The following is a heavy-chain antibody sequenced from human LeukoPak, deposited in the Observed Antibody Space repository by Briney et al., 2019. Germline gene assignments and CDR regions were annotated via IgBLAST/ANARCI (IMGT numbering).Heavy chain of an antibody. CDR2: ISYDGSNK. CDR3: ARVKDCSSTSCYNFDY. CDR1: GFTFSSYA. Sequence: PGGSLRLSCAASGFTFSSYAMHWVRQAPGKGLEWVAVISYDGSNKYYADSVKGRFTISRDNSKTTLYLQMNSLRAEDTAVYYCARVKDCSSTSCYNFDYWGQGTLVTVSS. J-gene: IGHJ4*02. D-gene: IGHD2-2*01. V-gene: IGHV3-30*04.